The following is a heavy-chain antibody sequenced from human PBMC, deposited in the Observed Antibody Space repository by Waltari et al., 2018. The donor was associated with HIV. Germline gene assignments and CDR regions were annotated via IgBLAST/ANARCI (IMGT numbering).Heavy chain of an antibody. D-gene: IGHD6-13*01. Sequence: EVQLVQSGAEVKKPGESLKISCKGSGYSFTDYWIGWVRQMPGKGLEWMGNIYSGDSESRYSPSFQGQVTISADKSISTAYLQWSSLKASDTALYYCARRTGSWNQWYFDYWGQGTLVTVSS. CDR3: ARRTGSWNQWYFDY. J-gene: IGHJ4*02. CDR2: IYSGDSES. V-gene: IGHV5-51*01. CDR1: GYSFTDYW.